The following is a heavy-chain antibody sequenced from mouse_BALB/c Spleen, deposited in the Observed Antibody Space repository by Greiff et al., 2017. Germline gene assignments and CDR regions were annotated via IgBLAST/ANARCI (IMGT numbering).Heavy chain of an antibody. CDR1: GYTFTSYT. Sequence: QVQLKESGAELARPGASVKMSCKASGYTFTSYTMHWVKQRPGQGLEWIGYINPSSGYTEYNQKFKDKTTLTADKSSSTAYMQLSSLTSEDSAVYYCARSYYYGSKVYAMDYWGQGTSVTVSS. CDR3: ARSYYYGSKVYAMDY. CDR2: INPSSGYT. D-gene: IGHD1-1*01. V-gene: IGHV1-4*02. J-gene: IGHJ4*01.